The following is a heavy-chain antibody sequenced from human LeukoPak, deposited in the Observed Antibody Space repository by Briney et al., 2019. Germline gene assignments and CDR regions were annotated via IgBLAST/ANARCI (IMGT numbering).Heavy chain of an antibody. Sequence: ASVTVSCKASGYTFSNYYMHWVRQAPGQGLEWMGWINPNSGGTNYAQKFQGRVTMTRDTSISTAYMELSRLRSDDTAVYYCARVQPPALTIPEWFSSWRGSWDYWGQGTLVTVSS. CDR2: INPNSGGT. CDR3: ARVQPPALTIPEWFSSWRGSWDY. J-gene: IGHJ4*02. D-gene: IGHD3-3*01. V-gene: IGHV1-2*02. CDR1: GYTFSNYY.